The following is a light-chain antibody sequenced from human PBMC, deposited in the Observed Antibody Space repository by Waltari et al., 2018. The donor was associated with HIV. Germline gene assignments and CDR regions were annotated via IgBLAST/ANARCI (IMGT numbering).Light chain of an antibody. CDR2: EVS. CDR3: SSYTSSRYV. J-gene: IGLJ1*01. CDR1: SSDGGGYNY. Sequence: QSALTQPASVSGSPGPSITISCSGTSSDGGGYNYVSWYQQHPGKAPKLMIYEVSNRPSGVSNRFSGSKSGNTASLTISGLQAEDEADYYCSSYTSSRYVFGTGTKVTVL. V-gene: IGLV2-14*01.